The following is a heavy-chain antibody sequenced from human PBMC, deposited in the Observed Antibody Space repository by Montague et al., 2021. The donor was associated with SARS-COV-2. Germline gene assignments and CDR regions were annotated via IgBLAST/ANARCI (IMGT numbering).Heavy chain of an antibody. J-gene: IGHJ3*02. V-gene: IGHV3-23*01. Sequence: SLRLSCAASKFLFSNFAMSWVRLAPGKGLEWVSTVGSSGLKTYYADSVKGRLTISRDTSTNTVFLQMNKLRADGTAVYYCAKDRVYSANLGAFDMWGQGTRVTVSS. CDR3: AKDRVYSANLGAFDM. CDR2: VGSSGLKT. CDR1: KFLFSNFA. D-gene: IGHD1-26*01.